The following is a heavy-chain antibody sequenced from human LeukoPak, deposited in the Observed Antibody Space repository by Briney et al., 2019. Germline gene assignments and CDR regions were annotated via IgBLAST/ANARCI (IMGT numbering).Heavy chain of an antibody. D-gene: IGHD3-10*01. CDR1: GGTFSSYA. CDR3: AREVTIGGHYFDY. Sequence: SVKVSCKASGGTFSSYAISWVRQAPGQGLEWMGGIIPIFGTANYAQKFQGRVTITADESTSTAYMELSSLRSEDTAVYYCAREVTIGGHYFDYWGQGTLVTVSS. CDR2: IIPIFGTA. J-gene: IGHJ4*02. V-gene: IGHV1-69*13.